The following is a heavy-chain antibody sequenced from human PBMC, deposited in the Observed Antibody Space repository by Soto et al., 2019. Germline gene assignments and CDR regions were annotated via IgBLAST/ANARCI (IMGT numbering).Heavy chain of an antibody. CDR1: GDSVSSNSAA. CDR2: TYYRSKWYN. CDR3: ARDSYSSSWGYYYYGMDV. J-gene: IGHJ6*02. Sequence: SQTLSLTCAISGDSVSSNSAAWNWIRQSPSRDLEWLGRTYYRSKWYNDYAVSVKSRITINPDTSKNQFSLQLNSVTPEDTAVYYCARDSYSSSWGYYYYGMDVWGQGTTVTVSS. V-gene: IGHV6-1*01. D-gene: IGHD6-13*01.